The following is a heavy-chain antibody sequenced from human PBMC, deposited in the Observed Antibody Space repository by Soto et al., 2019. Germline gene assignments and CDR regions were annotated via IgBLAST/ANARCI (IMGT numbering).Heavy chain of an antibody. Sequence: PGGSLRLSCAASGFTFTTYAMTWVRQAPGKGLEWVSTVSDGGGSTYYGDSVKGRFTISRDNSMDTLYLQMNSLRAEDTAVYYCARDYYGSGSYVLFDPWGQGTLVTVSS. CDR2: VSDGGGST. CDR1: GFTFTTYA. J-gene: IGHJ5*02. CDR3: ARDYYGSGSYVLFDP. V-gene: IGHV3-23*01. D-gene: IGHD3-10*01.